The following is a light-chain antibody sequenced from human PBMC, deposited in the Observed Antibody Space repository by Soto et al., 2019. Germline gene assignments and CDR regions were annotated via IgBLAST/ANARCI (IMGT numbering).Light chain of an antibody. V-gene: IGKV3-20*01. CDR2: GAS. J-gene: IGKJ5*01. Sequence: LTRSPSTLCLSPGERASLCCSATQSVSSTYLGWYQRKGGQATRLLIFGASSRATGVPDRFSGSGSGTNLTLTITRLEPEDFALYYCQKYGSSPITFGQGKRLEIK. CDR3: QKYGSSPIT. CDR1: QSVSSTY.